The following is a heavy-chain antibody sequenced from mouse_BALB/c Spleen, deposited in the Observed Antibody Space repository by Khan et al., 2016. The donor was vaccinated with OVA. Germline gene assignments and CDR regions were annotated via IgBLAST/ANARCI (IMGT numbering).Heavy chain of an antibody. V-gene: IGHV1S132*01. D-gene: IGHD2-1*01. CDR2: IFPGTGTT. J-gene: IGHJ3*01. Sequence: QVQLQQSGAELVKPGASVKLSCKTSGYTFTSYWIQWVKQRPGQGLGWIGQIFPGTGTTYYNENFKGKATLTVDTSSNTAYMQFSSLTSEDAAFYVCARGYFGNYEFAYWGQGTLVTVSP. CDR1: GYTFTSYW. CDR3: ARGYFGNYEFAY.